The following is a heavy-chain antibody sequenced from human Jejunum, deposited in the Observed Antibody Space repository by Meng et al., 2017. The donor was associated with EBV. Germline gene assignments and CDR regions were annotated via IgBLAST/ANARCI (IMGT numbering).Heavy chain of an antibody. V-gene: IGHV4-59*01. J-gene: IGHJ4*02. CDR3: ARDRGWVVAAHYFHD. Sequence: PVLAHPWPTLSHTAMLSAGSIGSYYCTCTRHTPGKGLKSIGYIYYNGNTKYNPALKSRVTISVDTSKNQFSLKLASVTAAYTAVYYCARDRGWVVAAHYFHDWGQGILVTVSS. CDR2: IYYNGNT. CDR1: AGSIGSYY. D-gene: IGHD2-15*01.